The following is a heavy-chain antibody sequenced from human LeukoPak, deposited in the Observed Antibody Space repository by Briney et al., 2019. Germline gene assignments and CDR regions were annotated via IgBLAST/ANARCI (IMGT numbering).Heavy chain of an antibody. CDR1: GYTFTGYY. Sequence: GASVKVSCKASGYTFTGYYMHWVRQAPGHGLEWMGRINPNSGGTNYAQKFQGRVTMTRDTSISTAYMELSRLRSDDTAVYYCARVTVEMATITSYYYYMDVWGKGTTVTVSS. CDR2: INPNSGGT. D-gene: IGHD5-24*01. J-gene: IGHJ6*03. V-gene: IGHV1-2*06. CDR3: ARVTVEMATITSYYYYMDV.